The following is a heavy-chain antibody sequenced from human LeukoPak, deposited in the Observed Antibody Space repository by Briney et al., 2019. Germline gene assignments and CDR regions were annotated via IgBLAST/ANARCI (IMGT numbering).Heavy chain of an antibody. V-gene: IGHV3-53*01. CDR3: ARGFELITFGGAIGKLNWFDS. CDR2: MYSGGST. D-gene: IGHD3-16*02. J-gene: IGHJ5*01. Sequence: PGGSLRLSCAASGFTVSSNYMSWVRQAPGMGLEWVSVMYSGGSTYYADSVKGRFTISRDNSKNTLYLQMNSLRAEDTAVYYCARGFELITFGGAIGKLNWFDSWGQGTLVTVSS. CDR1: GFTVSSNY.